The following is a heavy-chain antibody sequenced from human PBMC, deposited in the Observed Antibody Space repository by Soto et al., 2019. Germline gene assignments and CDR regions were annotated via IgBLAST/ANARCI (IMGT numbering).Heavy chain of an antibody. CDR1: GFTFSGSW. CDR2: INGDGSGT. V-gene: IGHV3-74*01. CDR3: ARGIFGSGTANDY. J-gene: IGHJ4*02. Sequence: EVQLVESGGGLVQPGGSLRLSCAASGFTFSGSWMHWVRQAPGKGLVWVSRINGDGSGTSYADFVKGRFTISRDDAKNTLFLQMNGLRAEDTAVYYCARGIFGSGTANDYWGQGTLVTVPS. D-gene: IGHD3-10*01.